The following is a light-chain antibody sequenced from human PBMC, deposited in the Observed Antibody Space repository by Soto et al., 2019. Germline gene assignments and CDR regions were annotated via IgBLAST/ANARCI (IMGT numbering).Light chain of an antibody. Sequence: EIVLTQSPATLSLSPGERATLSCRASQSIGLAIAWYQHKPGQAPRLLIFDASQRATGIPARFRGSGSGTDFTLSISGLQPEDFATYYCQQSYGPPFTFGGGAKVEIK. CDR1: QSIGLA. V-gene: IGKV3-11*01. CDR3: QQSYGPPFT. J-gene: IGKJ4*01. CDR2: DAS.